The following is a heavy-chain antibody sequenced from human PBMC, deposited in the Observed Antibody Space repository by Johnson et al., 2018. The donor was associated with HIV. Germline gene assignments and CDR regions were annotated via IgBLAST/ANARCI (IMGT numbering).Heavy chain of an antibody. Sequence: VQLVESGGGLVQPGGSLRLSCAASGLPFRSYAMSWVRQAPGKGLEWVSDIGGSGGRTYYADSVKGRFTISRDHSKNTVYLQMKSLRAEDTAVYYCAKGAYYYDSSGYHYDVPRGAFDIWGQGTMVTVSS. J-gene: IGHJ3*02. CDR2: IGGSGGRT. D-gene: IGHD3-22*01. CDR3: AKGAYYYDSSGYHYDVPRGAFDI. V-gene: IGHV3-23*04. CDR1: GLPFRSYA.